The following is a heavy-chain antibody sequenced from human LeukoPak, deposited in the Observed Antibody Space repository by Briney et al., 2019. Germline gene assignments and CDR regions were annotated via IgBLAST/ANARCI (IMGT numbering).Heavy chain of an antibody. Sequence: SGGSLRLSCAASGFAFSSQAMGWVRQAPGKGLEWVAVISYDGSSKYYADSVKGRLTISRDNSKNTLYLQMSSLRAEDTAVYYCANLVDYWGQGTLVTVSS. J-gene: IGHJ4*02. CDR1: GFAFSSQA. V-gene: IGHV3-30*18. CDR3: ANLVDY. D-gene: IGHD3-16*01. CDR2: ISYDGSSK.